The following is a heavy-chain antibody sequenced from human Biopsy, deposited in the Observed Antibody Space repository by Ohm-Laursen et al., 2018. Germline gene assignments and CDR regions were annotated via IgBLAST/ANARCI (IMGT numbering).Heavy chain of an antibody. CDR2: IIPTFDTP. CDR3: AGGAAKGYPYDH. Sequence: SSVKVSCKTSGGTFNSYVITWVRQAPGQGLEWMGRIIPTFDTPTYAPDFQGRVTFTADKSTGTAILDLRSLTSEDTAVYYCAGGAAKGYPYDHWGQGTLVTVSS. J-gene: IGHJ5*02. V-gene: IGHV1-69*06. D-gene: IGHD6-13*01. CDR1: GGTFNSYV.